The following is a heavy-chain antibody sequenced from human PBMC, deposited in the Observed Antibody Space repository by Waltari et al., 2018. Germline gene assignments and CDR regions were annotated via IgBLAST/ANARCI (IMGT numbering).Heavy chain of an antibody. J-gene: IGHJ4*02. Sequence: EVQLVQSGAEVKKPGESLKISCKGSGYSFTSYWIGWVRQMPGKGLEWMGNIYPGDAHTRYGPAFQGQVTISAEKSISTAYRQWSSLKASDTAMYYCARQVVQQLDLDYWGQGTLVTVSS. CDR1: GYSFTSYW. D-gene: IGHD6-13*01. CDR2: IYPGDAHT. V-gene: IGHV5-51*01. CDR3: ARQVVQQLDLDY.